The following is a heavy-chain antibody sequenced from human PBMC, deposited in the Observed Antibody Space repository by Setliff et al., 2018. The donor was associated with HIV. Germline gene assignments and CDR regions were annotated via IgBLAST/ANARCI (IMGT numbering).Heavy chain of an antibody. CDR3: ARGKYTTYLFDP. CDR2: IYPYDSDT. Sequence: PGESLKISCKGSGYSFTTYWIGWVRQMPGKGLEWMGIIYPYDSDTRYGPSFQGQVTISADKSISTAYLQWTSLKASDTAIYYCARGKYTTYLFDPWGQGTLVTVSS. J-gene: IGHJ5*02. CDR1: GYSFTTYW. V-gene: IGHV5-51*01. D-gene: IGHD1-1*01.